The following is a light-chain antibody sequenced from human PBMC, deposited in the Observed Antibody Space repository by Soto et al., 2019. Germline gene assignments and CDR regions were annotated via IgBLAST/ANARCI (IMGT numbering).Light chain of an antibody. J-gene: IGKJ5*01. CDR2: SAS. CDR3: QQSYFTPIT. CDR1: LTVSSF. V-gene: IGKV1-39*01. Sequence: MSHSPATLSTYVGDRETIHFRASLTVSSFLNWYQQKPGKVPKVLSYSASSLQSGVPSRFSGSGSGTDFTLTINSLQPEDCATYYCQQSYFTPITYGRGTRLEIK.